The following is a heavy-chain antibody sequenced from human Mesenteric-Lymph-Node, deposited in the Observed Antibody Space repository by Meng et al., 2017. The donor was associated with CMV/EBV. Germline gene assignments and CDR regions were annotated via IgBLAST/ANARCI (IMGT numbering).Heavy chain of an antibody. J-gene: IGHJ6*02. Sequence: GGSLRLSCGVSGFTFSTYAMHWVRQAPGKGLEWVAVTSYDGKNTFHADSVKGRFTISRDNSKNTLFLQMNNLRIDDTAVYYCARGRGSYDYYYYYGMDIWGQGTTVTVSS. CDR3: ARGRGSYDYYYYYGMDI. D-gene: IGHD3-16*01. CDR2: TSYDGKNT. V-gene: IGHV3-30*04. CDR1: GFTFSTYA.